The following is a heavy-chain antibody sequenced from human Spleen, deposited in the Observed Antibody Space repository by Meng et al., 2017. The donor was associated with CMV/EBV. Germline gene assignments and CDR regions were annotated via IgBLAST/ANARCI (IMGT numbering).Heavy chain of an antibody. J-gene: IGHJ6*02. CDR3: ATCIAGYCSGTSWGGYHYYVMDV. Sequence: ASVKVSCKASGYTFATYCIHWVRQAPGQGLEWMGWINPNSGGTNYAQKFQGRVTMTRDTSISTAYMDLRRLRSDDTAVYYCATCIAGYCSGTSWGGYHYYVMDVWGQGTTVTVSS. D-gene: IGHD2-2*01. CDR2: INPNSGGT. V-gene: IGHV1-2*02. CDR1: GYTFATYC.